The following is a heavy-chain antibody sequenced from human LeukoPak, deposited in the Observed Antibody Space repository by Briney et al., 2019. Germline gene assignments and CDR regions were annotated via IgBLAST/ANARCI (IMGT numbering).Heavy chain of an antibody. CDR1: GGSFSDYY. V-gene: IGHV4-34*01. Sequence: SETLSLTCAVYGGSFSDYYWSWIRQPPGKGLDWIGEINHSGTTNYNPSLKSRLTMSVDPSKNQFSLKLTSATAADTAVYYCAREGSYSGSGSPPLDYWGQGTLVTVSS. J-gene: IGHJ4*02. CDR2: INHSGTT. D-gene: IGHD3-10*01. CDR3: AREGSYSGSGSPPLDY.